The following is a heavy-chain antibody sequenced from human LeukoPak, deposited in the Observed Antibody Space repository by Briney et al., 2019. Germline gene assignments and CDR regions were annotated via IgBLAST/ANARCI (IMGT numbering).Heavy chain of an antibody. CDR3: ARGGTSSSLAY. Sequence: QTGGSLRLSCAASGFTFSSYGMHWVRQAPGKELEWVSYISSSSTISYADSVKGRFTISRDNANNSLYLQMNSLRDEDTAVYYCARGGTSSSLAYWGQGTLVTVSS. J-gene: IGHJ4*02. V-gene: IGHV3-48*02. D-gene: IGHD4-23*01. CDR1: GFTFSSYG. CDR2: ISSSSTI.